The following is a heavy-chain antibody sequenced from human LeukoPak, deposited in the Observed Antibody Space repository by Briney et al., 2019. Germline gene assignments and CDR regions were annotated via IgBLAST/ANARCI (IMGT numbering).Heavy chain of an antibody. V-gene: IGHV4-34*01. CDR2: INHSGST. J-gene: IGHJ4*02. D-gene: IGHD3-22*01. Sequence: SETLSLTCAVYGGSFSGYYWSWIRQPPGKGLEWIGEINHSGSTNYNPSLKSRVTISVDTSKNQFSLKLSSVTAADTAGYYCARGVYYYDSSGFGYWGQGTLVTVSS. CDR1: GGSFSGYY. CDR3: ARGVYYYDSSGFGY.